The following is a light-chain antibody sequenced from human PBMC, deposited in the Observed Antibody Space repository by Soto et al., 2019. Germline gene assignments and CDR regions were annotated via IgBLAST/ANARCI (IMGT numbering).Light chain of an antibody. CDR2: HAS. J-gene: IGKJ3*01. V-gene: IGKV3-11*01. Sequence: EVVLTQSPATLSLSPGETATLSCRASQSFGSSLAWYQQKPGQAPRLLIHHASTRAAGIPARFGGSGSGTDFSLTISSLEPEDFAVYYCHQRGIWPHTFGPGTKVDIK. CDR3: HQRGIWPHT. CDR1: QSFGSS.